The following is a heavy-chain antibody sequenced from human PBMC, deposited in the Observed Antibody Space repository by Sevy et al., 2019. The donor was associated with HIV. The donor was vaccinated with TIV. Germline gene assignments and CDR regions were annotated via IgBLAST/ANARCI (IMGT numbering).Heavy chain of an antibody. CDR2: INPNGGST. V-gene: IGHV1-46*01. CDR3: ARATSCGGDCYYFDS. J-gene: IGHJ4*02. D-gene: IGHD2-21*02. Sequence: ASVKVSCQASGYTFINYEIHWVRQAPGQGLEWMGIINPNGGSTGYAQNFQGRVTMTRDTSSSTVYMELSSLRSDDTAVYYCARATSCGGDCYYFDSWGQGTLVTVSS. CDR1: GYTFINYE.